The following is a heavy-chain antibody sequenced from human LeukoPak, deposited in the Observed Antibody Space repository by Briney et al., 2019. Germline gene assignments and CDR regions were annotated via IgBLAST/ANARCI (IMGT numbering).Heavy chain of an antibody. CDR3: ARADYNWNDGGNWFDP. V-gene: IGHV3-9*01. J-gene: IGHJ5*02. Sequence: GGSLRLSCAASGFTFDDYAMHWVRQAPGKGLEWVSGISWNSGNIGYADSVKGRFTITRDNAKNSLYLQMNSLRAEDTALYYCARADYNWNDGGNWFDPWGQGILVTVSS. CDR2: ISWNSGNI. CDR1: GFTFDDYA. D-gene: IGHD1-1*01.